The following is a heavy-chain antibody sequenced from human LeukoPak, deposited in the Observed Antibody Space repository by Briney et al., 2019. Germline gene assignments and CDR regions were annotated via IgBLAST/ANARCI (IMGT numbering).Heavy chain of an antibody. Sequence: PGGSLRLSCAASGFTFSDYSMNWVRQAPGKGLEWVSSIGSSSTYIYYADSLKGRFTISRDNAKNSLYLQMNSLRVEDTAVYYCAKHHRMAARLVYFDYWGQGTLVTVSS. CDR1: GFTFSDYS. V-gene: IGHV3-21*04. CDR3: AKHHRMAARLVYFDY. CDR2: IGSSSTYI. J-gene: IGHJ4*02. D-gene: IGHD6-6*01.